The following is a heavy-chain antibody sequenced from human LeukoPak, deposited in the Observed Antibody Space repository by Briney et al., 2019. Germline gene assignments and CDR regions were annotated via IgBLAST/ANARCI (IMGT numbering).Heavy chain of an antibody. D-gene: IGHD3-10*02. CDR3: AELGITMIGGV. CDR1: GLTFGNYW. J-gene: IGHJ6*04. V-gene: IGHV3-48*04. CDR2: ISGSGSTI. Sequence: GGSLRLSCAASGLTFGNYWMTLVRRAAGEGLERVSYISGSGSTIYYADSVKGRFTISRDNAKNALYLQMNSLRAEDTAVYYCAELGITMIGGVWGKGTTVTISS.